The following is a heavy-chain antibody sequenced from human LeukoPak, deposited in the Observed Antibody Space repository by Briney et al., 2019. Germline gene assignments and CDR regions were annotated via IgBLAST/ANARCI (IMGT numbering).Heavy chain of an antibody. CDR2: IYYSGST. CDR3: AREGVERSSWYRVGAFDI. CDR1: GGSISSYY. J-gene: IGHJ3*02. D-gene: IGHD6-13*01. V-gene: IGHV4-59*01. Sequence: SESLSLTCTVSGGSISSYYWSWIRQPPGKGLEWIGYIYYSGSTNYNPSLKSRVTISVDTSKNQFSLKLSSVTAADTAVYYCAREGVERSSWYRVGAFDIWGQGTMVTVSS.